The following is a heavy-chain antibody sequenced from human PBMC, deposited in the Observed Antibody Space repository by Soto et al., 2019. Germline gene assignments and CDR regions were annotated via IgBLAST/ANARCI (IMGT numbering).Heavy chain of an antibody. CDR1: GYTLTSSY. J-gene: IGHJ4*02. CDR3: ARGKWLHHGVIDY. Sequence: ASVKVSCKASGYTLTSSYMHWVRQAPGQGLEWMGIINPSGGSTTYAQKFQGRVTMTRDTSTSTVYMELSSLRSEDTAVHYCARGKWLHHGVIDYWGQGTLVTVSP. D-gene: IGHD5-12*01. CDR2: INPSGGST. V-gene: IGHV1-46*01.